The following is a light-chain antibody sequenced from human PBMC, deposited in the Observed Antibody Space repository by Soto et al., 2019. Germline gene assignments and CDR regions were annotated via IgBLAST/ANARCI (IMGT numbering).Light chain of an antibody. CDR3: QQYGSSPLFT. CDR2: GAS. Sequence: EIVLTQSPGTLSLSPGERTTLSCRASQSISSSYLAWYQQKPGQAPRLLIYGASSRATGIPDRFSGSGSGTDFTLTLNSLEPEDAAVYYCQQYGSSPLFTFDQVTKLAIK. J-gene: IGKJ2*01. CDR1: QSISSSY. V-gene: IGKV3-20*01.